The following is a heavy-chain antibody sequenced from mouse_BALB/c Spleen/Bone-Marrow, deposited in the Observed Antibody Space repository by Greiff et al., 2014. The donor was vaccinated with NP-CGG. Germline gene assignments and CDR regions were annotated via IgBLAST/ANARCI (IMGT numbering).Heavy chain of an antibody. D-gene: IGHD2-1*01. V-gene: IGHV1-69*02. CDR3: AYGNYESYVFDY. J-gene: IGHJ2*01. Sequence: QVQLQQPGAELVKPGAPVKLSCKASAYTFPSYWMNWVKQRPGRGLEWIGRIDPSDSETHYNQNFKDKATLTVDRSSSTAFIQLSSLTSEDSTVYYGAYGNYESYVFDYWGQGTTLTVSS. CDR2: IDPSDSET. CDR1: AYTFPSYW.